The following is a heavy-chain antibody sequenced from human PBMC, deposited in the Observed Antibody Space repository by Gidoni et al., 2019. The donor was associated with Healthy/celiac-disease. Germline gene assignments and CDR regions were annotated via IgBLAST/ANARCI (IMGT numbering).Heavy chain of an antibody. CDR2: ISGSGGST. V-gene: IGHV3-23*04. CDR1: GFTFSSYA. Sequence: EVQLVESGGGLVQPGGSLSLSCAASGFTFSSYAMSWVRQAPGKGLEWVSAISGSGGSTYYADSVKGRFTISRDNSKNTLYLQMNSLRAEDTAVYYCAKDAKFGDYDTFYLFFDYWGQGTLVTVSS. D-gene: IGHD4-17*01. J-gene: IGHJ4*02. CDR3: AKDAKFGDYDTFYLFFDY.